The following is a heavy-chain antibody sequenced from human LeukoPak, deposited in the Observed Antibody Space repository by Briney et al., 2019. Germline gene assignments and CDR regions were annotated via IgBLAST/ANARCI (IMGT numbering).Heavy chain of an antibody. Sequence: PSETLSLTCTVSGGSISSYYWSWIRQPPGKGLEWIGYIYYSGSTNYKSSLKSRVTISVDTSKNQFSLKLSSVTAADTAVYYCARPPTTVTTYVDAFDIWGQGTMVTVSS. CDR2: IYYSGST. CDR3: ARPPTTVTTYVDAFDI. J-gene: IGHJ3*02. CDR1: GGSISSYY. D-gene: IGHD4-17*01. V-gene: IGHV4-59*08.